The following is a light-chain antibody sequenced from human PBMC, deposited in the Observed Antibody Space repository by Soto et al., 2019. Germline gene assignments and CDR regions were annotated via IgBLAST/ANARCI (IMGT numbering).Light chain of an antibody. CDR2: DAS. J-gene: IGKJ1*01. V-gene: IGKV1-5*01. CDR3: QKYNTAPWT. CDR1: QSISSW. Sequence: DIQMTQSPSTLSASVGDRVTITCRASQSISSWLAWYQQKPGKAPRLLIYDASYLERGVPSRLSGSGSGTDFTLTISSLQPEDVATYYCQKYNTAPWTFGQGTKVEIK.